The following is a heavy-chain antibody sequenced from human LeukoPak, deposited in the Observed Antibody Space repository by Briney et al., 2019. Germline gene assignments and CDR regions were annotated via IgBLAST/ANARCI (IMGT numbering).Heavy chain of an antibody. CDR2: ISAYNGNT. CDR1: GYTFTSYG. Sequence: ASVKVSCKASGYTFTSYGITWVRQAPGQALECMGWISAYNGNTNYAQKLQGRVTMTTDTSTSTAYMELRSLRSDDTAVYYCARKDYTGNSRRFDPWGQGTLVTVSS. V-gene: IGHV1-18*01. CDR3: ARKDYTGNSRRFDP. D-gene: IGHD6-13*01. J-gene: IGHJ5*02.